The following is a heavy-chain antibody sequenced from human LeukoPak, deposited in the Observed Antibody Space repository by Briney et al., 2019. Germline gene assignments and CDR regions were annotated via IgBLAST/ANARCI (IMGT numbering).Heavy chain of an antibody. CDR3: ARAGSSWTPVELDY. CDR2: IYYSGST. Sequence: PSETLSLTCTVSGGSISSSSYYWGWIRQPPGKGLEWIGSIYYSGSTYYNPSLKSRVTISVDTSKNQFSLKLSSVTAADTAVYYCARAGSSWTPVELDYWGQGTLVTVSS. D-gene: IGHD6-13*01. V-gene: IGHV4-39*07. J-gene: IGHJ4*02. CDR1: GGSISSSSYY.